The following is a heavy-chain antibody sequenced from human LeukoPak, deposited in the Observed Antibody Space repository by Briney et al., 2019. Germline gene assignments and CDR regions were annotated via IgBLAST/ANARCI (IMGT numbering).Heavy chain of an antibody. CDR3: ARGALGYSYGLYYFDY. CDR2: ISTNTGNP. D-gene: IGHD5-18*01. CDR1: GYTFTSYA. V-gene: IGHV7-4-1*02. Sequence: GASVKVSCKASGYTFTSYAMNWVRQAPGQGLEWMGWISTNTGNPTYAQGFTGRFVFSLDTSVSTAYLQISSLKAEDTAVYYCARGALGYSYGLYYFDYWGQGTLVTVSS. J-gene: IGHJ4*02.